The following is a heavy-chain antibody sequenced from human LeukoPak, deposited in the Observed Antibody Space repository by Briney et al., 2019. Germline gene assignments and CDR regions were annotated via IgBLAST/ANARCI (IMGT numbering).Heavy chain of an antibody. D-gene: IGHD6-13*01. CDR3: SSHVSAAAGGR. J-gene: IGHJ4*02. CDR2: IHHSGTT. V-gene: IGHV4-34*01. Sequence: SETLSLTCAVSGGSVRDYYWSWIRQPPGKGLEWIAEIHHSGTTKYNPSLKSRVTISMDTSKNQFSLKLNSMTAADTAVYYCSSHVSAAAGGRWGPGTLVTVSS. CDR1: GGSVRDYY.